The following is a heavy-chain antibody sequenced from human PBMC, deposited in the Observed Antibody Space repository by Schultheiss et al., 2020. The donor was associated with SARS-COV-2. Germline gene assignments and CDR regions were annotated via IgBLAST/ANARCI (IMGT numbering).Heavy chain of an antibody. J-gene: IGHJ4*02. CDR1: GGTFSSYA. CDR2: IIPIFGTA. Sequence: SVKVSCKASGGTFSSYAISWVRQAPGQGLEWMGGIIPIFGTANYAQKFQGRVTITADESTSTAYMELSRLRSDDTAVYYCARGSGYSSSWGDDYWGQGTLVTVSS. V-gene: IGHV1-69*13. D-gene: IGHD6-13*01. CDR3: ARGSGYSSSWGDDY.